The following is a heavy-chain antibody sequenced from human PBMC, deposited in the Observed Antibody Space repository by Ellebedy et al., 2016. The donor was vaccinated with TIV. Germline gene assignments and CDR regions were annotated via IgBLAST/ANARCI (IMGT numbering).Heavy chain of an antibody. CDR2: IYYTGTT. CDR1: GGSLTNHF. Sequence: MPSETLSLTCTVSGGSLTNHFWSWIRQPPGMGLEWIASIYYTGTTNYNPSLKSRVTISVDTSKNQFSLKLSSVTAADTAVYYCARLSYGSGSYYFDYWGQGTLVTVSS. J-gene: IGHJ4*02. V-gene: IGHV4-59*11. D-gene: IGHD3-10*01. CDR3: ARLSYGSGSYYFDY.